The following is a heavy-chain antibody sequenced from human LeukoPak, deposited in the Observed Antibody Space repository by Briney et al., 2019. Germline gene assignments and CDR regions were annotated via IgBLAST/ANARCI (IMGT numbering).Heavy chain of an antibody. Sequence: GGSLRLSCTASGVAFDEDGMSWVRQVPGKGLEWVCGINWSGGSPGYAEPLRRQFTISRDNAKNSLYLQMDSLRGEDTALYYCARAPITSPFYFDYWGQGTLVTVSS. CDR3: ARAPITSPFYFDY. V-gene: IGHV3-20*04. CDR1: GVAFDEDG. D-gene: IGHD2-2*01. CDR2: INWSGGSP. J-gene: IGHJ4*02.